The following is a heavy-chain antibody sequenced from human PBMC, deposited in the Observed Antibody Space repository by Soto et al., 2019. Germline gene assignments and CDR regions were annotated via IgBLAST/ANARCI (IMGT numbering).Heavy chain of an antibody. D-gene: IGHD1-26*01. CDR1: GGSISSGGYY. V-gene: IGHV4-31*03. J-gene: IGHJ4*02. Sequence: QVQLQESGPGLVKPSQTLSLTCTVSGGSISSGGYYWSWIRQHPGKGLEWIGYIYYSGSTYYNPSLKSRVTRSVETSKNQFSLKLSSVTAADTAVYYCARVDTSMGATCVSYWGQGTLVTVSS. CDR3: ARVDTSMGATCVSY. CDR2: IYYSGST.